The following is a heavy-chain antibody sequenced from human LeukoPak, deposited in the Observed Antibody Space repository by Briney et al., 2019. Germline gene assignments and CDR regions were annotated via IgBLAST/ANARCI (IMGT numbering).Heavy chain of an antibody. Sequence: GGSLRLSCAASGFTFSSYSMNWVRQAPGKGLEWVSYISSSSSTIYYADSVKGRFTISRDNSKNTLYLQMNSLRAEDTAVYYCARNIVTGDPAFDYWGQGTLVTVSS. J-gene: IGHJ4*02. CDR3: ARNIVTGDPAFDY. CDR1: GFTFSSYS. D-gene: IGHD1-20*01. CDR2: ISSSSSTI. V-gene: IGHV3-48*01.